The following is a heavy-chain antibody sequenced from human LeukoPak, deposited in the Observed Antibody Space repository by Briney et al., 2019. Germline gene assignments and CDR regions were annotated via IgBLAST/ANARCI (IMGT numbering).Heavy chain of an antibody. V-gene: IGHV4-59*08. CDR2: IYYDGTA. J-gene: IGHJ6*02. CDR3: ARLANRPPDHPEYMDV. Sequence: SETLSLTCTVSGGSISSYYWGWIRQSPGKGLEYIGHIYYDGTARYNPSLEGPVTISVDTSKNQFSLKLSSVTAADTAVYYCARLANRPPDHPEYMDVWGQGTTVTVSS. CDR1: GGSISSYY. D-gene: IGHD1-14*01.